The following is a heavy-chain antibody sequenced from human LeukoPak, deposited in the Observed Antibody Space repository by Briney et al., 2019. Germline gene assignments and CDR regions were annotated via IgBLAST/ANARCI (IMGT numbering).Heavy chain of an antibody. V-gene: IGHV1-2*02. D-gene: IGHD1-1*01. J-gene: IGHJ4*02. CDR1: GNTFSGSY. CDR2: IDPNSAGTNT. CDR3: ARQHWPDKFVDF. Sequence: ASVRVSCEGSGNTFSGSYVHWVRQAPDQGLEWMGWIDPNSAGTNTNYAQKFQDRVTFTRDASVSAAYMELSRLTTDDTAVYYCARQHWPDKFVDFWGQGTLVTVSS.